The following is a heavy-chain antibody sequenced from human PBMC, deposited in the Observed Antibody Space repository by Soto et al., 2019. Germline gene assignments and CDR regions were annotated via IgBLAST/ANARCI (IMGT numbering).Heavy chain of an antibody. CDR1: GGSFSGYY. CDR2: INHSGST. V-gene: IGHV4-34*01. D-gene: IGHD6-13*01. CDR3: ARSLKLAAAGRIYYFDY. J-gene: IGHJ4*02. Sequence: TSETLSLTCAVYGGSFSGYYWSWIRQPPGKGLEWIGEINHSGSTNYNPSLKSRVTISVDTSKNQFSLKLSSVTAADTAVYYCARSLKLAAAGRIYYFDYWGQGTLVTVSS.